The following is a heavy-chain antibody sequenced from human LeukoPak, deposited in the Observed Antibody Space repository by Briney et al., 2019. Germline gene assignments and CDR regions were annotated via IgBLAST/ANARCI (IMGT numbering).Heavy chain of an antibody. CDR2: IIPIFGTA. V-gene: IGHV1-69*05. J-gene: IGHJ4*02. CDR3: ASGLGSYYFDY. Sequence: SVKVSCKASGGTFSSYAISWVRQAPGQGLEWMGGIIPIFGTASYAQKFQGRVTITTDESTSTAYMELSSLRSEDTAVYYCASGLGSYYFDYWGQGTLVTVSS. CDR1: GGTFSSYA. D-gene: IGHD3-10*01.